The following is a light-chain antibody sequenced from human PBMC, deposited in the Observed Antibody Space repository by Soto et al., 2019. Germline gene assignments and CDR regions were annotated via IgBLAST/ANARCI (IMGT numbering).Light chain of an antibody. CDR3: QQYENLPYT. CDR1: QVITNY. Sequence: DIQLTQSASSLSASVGDRVTITCQASQVITNYLNWYQQKPGKAPKLLIYDISTLEIGVPSRFGGSEYGTHFTFTITGLQPEDIATYYCQQYENLPYTFGQGTKL. J-gene: IGKJ2*01. CDR2: DIS. V-gene: IGKV1-33*01.